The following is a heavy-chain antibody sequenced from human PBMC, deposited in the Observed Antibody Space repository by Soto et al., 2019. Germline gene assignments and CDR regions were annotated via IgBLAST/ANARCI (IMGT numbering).Heavy chain of an antibody. Sequence: ASVKVSCKASGYTFTGYYMHWVRQAPGQGLEWMGWINPNSGGTNYAQKLQGRVTMTTDTSTSTAYMELRSLRSDDTAVYYCARDREDGDFWSGYRLRDHAAFDIWGQGTMVTVSS. CDR2: INPNSGGT. V-gene: IGHV1-2*02. D-gene: IGHD3-3*01. CDR3: ARDREDGDFWSGYRLRDHAAFDI. CDR1: GYTFTGYY. J-gene: IGHJ3*02.